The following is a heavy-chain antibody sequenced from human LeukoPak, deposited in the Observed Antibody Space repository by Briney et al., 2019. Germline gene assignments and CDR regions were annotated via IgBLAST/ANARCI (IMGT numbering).Heavy chain of an antibody. CDR2: IHYSGST. CDR1: GGSFSGYY. CDR3: ARGSRGYSYG. J-gene: IGHJ4*02. V-gene: IGHV4-59*01. D-gene: IGHD5-18*01. Sequence: SETLSLTCAVYGGSFSGYYWSWIRQPPGKGLEWIGYIHYSGSTNYNPSLKSRVTISVDASKNQFSLKLSSVTAADTAVYYCARGSRGYSYGWGQGTLVTVSS.